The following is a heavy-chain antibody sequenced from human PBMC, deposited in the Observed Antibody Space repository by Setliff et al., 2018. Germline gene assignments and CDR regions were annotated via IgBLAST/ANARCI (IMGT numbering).Heavy chain of an antibody. Sequence: SETLSLTCTVSGGSISSGFFWGWLRQPPGKGLEWIGEINHSGSTKCNPSLKSRVTISVDTSKNQFSLSLTSVTAEDTAVYYCARMSGFQYIDVWDKGTTVTVSS. CDR3: ARMSGFQYIDV. CDR1: GGSISSGFF. V-gene: IGHV4-38-2*02. CDR2: INHSGST. D-gene: IGHD3-3*01. J-gene: IGHJ6*03.